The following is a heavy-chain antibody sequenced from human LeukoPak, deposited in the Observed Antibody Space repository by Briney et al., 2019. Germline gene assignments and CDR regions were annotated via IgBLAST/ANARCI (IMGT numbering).Heavy chain of an antibody. CDR2: IYYSGST. CDR1: GGSISSGGYY. D-gene: IGHD3-16*02. V-gene: IGHV4-61*08. CDR3: ARGAARSYHYFDY. J-gene: IGHJ4*02. Sequence: SETLSLTCTVSGGSISSGGYYWSWIRQHPGKGLEWIGYIYYSGSTNYNPSLKSRVTMSVDTSKNQFSLNLSSVPAADTAVYYCARGAARSYHYFDYWGQGALVTLSS.